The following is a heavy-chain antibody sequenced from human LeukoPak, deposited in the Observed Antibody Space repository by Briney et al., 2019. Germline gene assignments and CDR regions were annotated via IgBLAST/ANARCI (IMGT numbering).Heavy chain of an antibody. D-gene: IGHD3-9*01. V-gene: IGHV4-59*01. Sequence: SETLSLTCTVSGGSISAYYWSWIRQPPGKGLEWIGYINYSGSTNYNPSLKSRVTISVDTSKNQFSLKLSSVTAADTAVYYCARAPQYYDILTGYPYYFDYWGQGTLVTVSS. J-gene: IGHJ4*02. CDR3: ARAPQYYDILTGYPYYFDY. CDR2: INYSGST. CDR1: GGSISAYY.